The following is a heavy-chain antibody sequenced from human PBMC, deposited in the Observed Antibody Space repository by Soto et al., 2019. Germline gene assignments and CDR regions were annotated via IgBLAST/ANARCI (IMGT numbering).Heavy chain of an antibody. Sequence: SVKVSCKASGGTFSSYAISWVRQAPGQGLEWMGGIIPIFGTANYAQKFQGRVTITADESTSTAYMELSSLRSEDTAVYYCARTPTQLSNDYYYGMDVWGQGTTVTVSS. V-gene: IGHV1-69*13. D-gene: IGHD5-18*01. J-gene: IGHJ6*02. CDR1: GGTFSSYA. CDR3: ARTPTQLSNDYYYGMDV. CDR2: IIPIFGTA.